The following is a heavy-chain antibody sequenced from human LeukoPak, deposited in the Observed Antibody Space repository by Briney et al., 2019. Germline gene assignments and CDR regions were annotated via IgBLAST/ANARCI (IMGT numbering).Heavy chain of an antibody. V-gene: IGHV1-18*01. D-gene: IGHD4-17*01. CDR2: ISAYNGNT. Sequence: GASVKFSCKASGYTFTSYGISWVRQAPGQGLEWIGWISAYNGNTNYAQKLQGRVTMTTDTSTSTAYMELRSLRSDDTAVYYCARDANYGDYAPESYWGQGTLVTVSS. CDR1: GYTFTSYG. CDR3: ARDANYGDYAPESY. J-gene: IGHJ4*02.